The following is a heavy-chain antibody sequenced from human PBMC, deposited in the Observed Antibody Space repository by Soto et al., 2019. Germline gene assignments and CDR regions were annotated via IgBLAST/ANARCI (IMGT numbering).Heavy chain of an antibody. CDR1: GFFFNTYA. CDR2: ISNDETKK. CDR3: ARSIAVAGLDY. D-gene: IGHD6-19*01. Sequence: GGSLRLSCAASGFFFNTYAVHWVRQAPGKGLEWVAVISNDETKKYFADSVKGRVSISRDSSKNTVYLQMDSLRAEDTAVYYCARSIAVAGLDYWGPGTLVTVSS. J-gene: IGHJ4*02. V-gene: IGHV3-30-3*01.